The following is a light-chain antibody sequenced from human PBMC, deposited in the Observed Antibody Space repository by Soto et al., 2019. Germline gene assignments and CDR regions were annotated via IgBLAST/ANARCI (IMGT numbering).Light chain of an antibody. V-gene: IGKV3D-20*02. CDR3: QQRSNWPRT. J-gene: IGKJ1*01. CDR1: QSISTN. Sequence: EIVMTQSPATLSVSPGERATLSCRASQSISTNLAWFQKKPGQVPSLLIYGAASRATGIPDRFSGRGSGTDFTLTISRLEPEDFAVYYCQQRSNWPRTFGQGTKVDIK. CDR2: GAA.